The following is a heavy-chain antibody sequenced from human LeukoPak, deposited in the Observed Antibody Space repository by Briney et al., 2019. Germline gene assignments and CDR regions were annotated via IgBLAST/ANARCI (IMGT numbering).Heavy chain of an antibody. CDR1: GFTFSSYG. D-gene: IGHD6-13*01. Sequence: GGSLRLSCAASGFTFSSYGMHWVRQAPGKGLEWVAVIWYDGSNKYYADSVKGRFTISRDNSKNTLYLQMNSLRAEDTAVYYCAKDITDRIAAAGDYWGQGTLVTVSS. J-gene: IGHJ4*02. V-gene: IGHV3-33*06. CDR3: AKDITDRIAAAGDY. CDR2: IWYDGSNK.